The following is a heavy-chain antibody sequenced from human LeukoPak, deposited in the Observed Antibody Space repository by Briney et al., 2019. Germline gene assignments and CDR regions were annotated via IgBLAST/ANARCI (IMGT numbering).Heavy chain of an antibody. J-gene: IGHJ6*02. CDR1: SGSISSYY. CDR2: IYYSGST. V-gene: IGHV4-59*01. CDR3: ARTRAGYCSGGSCPDYYYYGMDV. D-gene: IGHD2-15*01. Sequence: PSETLSLTCTVSSGSISSYYWSWIRQPPGKGLEWIGYIYYSGSTNYNPSLKSRVTISVDTSKNQFSLKLSSVTAADTAVYYCARTRAGYCSGGSCPDYYYYGMDVWGQGTTVTVSS.